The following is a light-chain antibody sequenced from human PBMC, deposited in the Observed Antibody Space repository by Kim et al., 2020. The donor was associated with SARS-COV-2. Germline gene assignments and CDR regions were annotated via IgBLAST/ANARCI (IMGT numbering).Light chain of an antibody. CDR1: GSNVGGYNL. J-gene: IGLJ1*01. CDR2: EVS. CDR3: CSYAGSSSFV. Sequence: GQSNTISCTGTGSNVGGYNLVSWYQQHPGKAPRVMFYEVSRRPSGVSNRFSGSKSGNTASLKISGLQAEDEADYYCCSYAGSSSFVFGTGTKVTVL. V-gene: IGLV2-23*02.